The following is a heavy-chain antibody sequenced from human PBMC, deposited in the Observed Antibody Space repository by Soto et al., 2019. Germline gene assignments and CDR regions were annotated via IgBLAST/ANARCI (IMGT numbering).Heavy chain of an antibody. V-gene: IGHV3-30*18. J-gene: IGHJ4*02. CDR1: GFTFSSYG. CDR3: AKEAVGATPDY. D-gene: IGHD1-26*01. Sequence: QVQLVESGGGVVQPGRSLRLSCAASGFTFSSYGMHWVRQAPSKGLERVAVISYDGSDKYYADSVKGPFTISRDNSKNTLYLQMNSLRAEDTAVFYCAKEAVGATPDYWGQGTLVTVSS. CDR2: ISYDGSDK.